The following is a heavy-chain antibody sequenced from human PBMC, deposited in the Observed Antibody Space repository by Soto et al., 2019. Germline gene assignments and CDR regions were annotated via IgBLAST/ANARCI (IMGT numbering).Heavy chain of an antibody. CDR1: GFRFTRND. CDR2: VNTNLNTT. Sequence: QVLLVQSGTEVKKPGASVTVSCKASGFRFTRNDIHWVRQAPGHGLQWLGWVNTNLNTTDSPNPFRGRVFMNWNTSISTAYLEVRELKYDDTSIYYCSREVVEGRSVCLDPWAHGTLVSVSS. J-gene: IGHJ5*02. D-gene: IGHD2-15*01. CDR3: SREVVEGRSVCLDP. V-gene: IGHV1-8*01.